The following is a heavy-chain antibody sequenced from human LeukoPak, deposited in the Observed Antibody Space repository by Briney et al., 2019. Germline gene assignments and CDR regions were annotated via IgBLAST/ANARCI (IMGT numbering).Heavy chain of an antibody. J-gene: IGHJ4*02. CDR2: MSGDATST. D-gene: IGHD5-12*01. V-gene: IGHV3-23*01. CDR3: ARPDSGYVSYFDY. Sequence: GGSLRLSCAASGFTISSFAMNWVRQAPGKGLEWVSTMSGDATSTYYADSVKGRFTISRDNAKNSLYLQMNSLRAEDTAVYYCARPDSGYVSYFDYWGQGTLVTVSS. CDR1: GFTISSFA.